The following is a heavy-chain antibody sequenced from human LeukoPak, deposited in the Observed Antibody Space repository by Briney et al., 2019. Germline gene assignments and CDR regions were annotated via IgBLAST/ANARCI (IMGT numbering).Heavy chain of an antibody. D-gene: IGHD3-16*01. V-gene: IGHV3-23*01. Sequence: GGSLRLSCAASGFTFSSYAMSWVRQAPGKGLEWVSTISNTGGSTYYADSVKGRFTISRDNSKNTLSLQMNSLRADDTAFYYCAKLMITSGGNIVAPPDYWGQGTLVTVSS. J-gene: IGHJ4*02. CDR2: ISNTGGST. CDR1: GFTFSSYA. CDR3: AKLMITSGGNIVAPPDY.